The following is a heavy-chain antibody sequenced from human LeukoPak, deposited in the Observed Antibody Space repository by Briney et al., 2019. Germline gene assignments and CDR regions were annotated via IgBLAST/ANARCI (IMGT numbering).Heavy chain of an antibody. J-gene: IGHJ6*02. V-gene: IGHV4-59*01. CDR2: ISYSGST. CDR3: ARDWYSSSGYYYYGMDV. CDR1: GGSISSYY. D-gene: IGHD6-6*01. Sequence: PSETLSLTCTVSGGSISSYYWSWIRQPPGKGLEWIGYISYSGSTNYNPSLKSRVTISVDTSRNQFSLKLSSVTAADTAVYYCARDWYSSSGYYYYGMDVWGQGTTVTVSS.